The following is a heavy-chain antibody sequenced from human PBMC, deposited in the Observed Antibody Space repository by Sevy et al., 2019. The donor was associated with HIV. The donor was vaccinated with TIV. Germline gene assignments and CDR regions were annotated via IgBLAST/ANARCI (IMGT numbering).Heavy chain of an antibody. Sequence: GGSLRLSCAASGFTFSSYAMHWVHQAPGKGLEWVAVISYDGSNKYYADSVKGRFTISRDNSKNTLYLQMNSLRAEDTAVYYCAREGYCSSTSCYGFVYWGQGTLVTVSS. CDR1: GFTFSSYA. CDR2: ISYDGSNK. J-gene: IGHJ4*02. D-gene: IGHD2-2*01. CDR3: AREGYCSSTSCYGFVY. V-gene: IGHV3-30-3*01.